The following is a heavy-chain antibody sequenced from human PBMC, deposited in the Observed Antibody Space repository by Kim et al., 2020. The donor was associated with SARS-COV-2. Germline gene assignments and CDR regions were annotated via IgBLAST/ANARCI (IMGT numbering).Heavy chain of an antibody. CDR3: SCDIYAYSNSFHWFDP. V-gene: IGHV3-7*01. J-gene: IGHJ5*02. D-gene: IGHD4-4*01. CDR1: GFTLSSQW. CDR2: IKQDGSEN. Sequence: GGPLRLSCAASGFTLSSQWMHWVRQAPGKGLEWVANIKQDGSENNYVDSVQGRFTISRDNAKTSLSLQLNIQRAKDTAMYYCSCDIYAYSNSFHWFDP.